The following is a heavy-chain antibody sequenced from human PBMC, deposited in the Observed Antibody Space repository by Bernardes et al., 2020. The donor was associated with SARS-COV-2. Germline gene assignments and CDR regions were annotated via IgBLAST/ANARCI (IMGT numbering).Heavy chain of an antibody. CDR3: AGQRGGGYFDS. J-gene: IGHJ4*02. Sequence: GGSLRLSCAASGFTFSNFYMSWFRLAPGKGLEWVSYITIGSTNTDYADSVKGRFTISRDDAKNSLYLQMSGLRVEDTAVYYCAGQRGGGYFDSWGQGSLVTVSS. CDR1: GFTFSNFY. CDR2: ITIGSTNT. D-gene: IGHD3-16*01. V-gene: IGHV3-11*03.